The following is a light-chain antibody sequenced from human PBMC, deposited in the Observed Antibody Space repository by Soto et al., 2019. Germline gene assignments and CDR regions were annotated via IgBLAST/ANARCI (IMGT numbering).Light chain of an antibody. CDR1: QSVSSTY. V-gene: IGKV3-20*01. CDR2: GAS. J-gene: IGKJ2*01. Sequence: EIVLTQSPGTLSLSPGERATLSCRASQSVSSTYFTWYQQKPGQAPRLLIYGASSRATGIPDRFSGSGSGTDFTLTISRLEPEDFAVYYCQRYDISPFPFGQGTKLEIK. CDR3: QRYDISPFP.